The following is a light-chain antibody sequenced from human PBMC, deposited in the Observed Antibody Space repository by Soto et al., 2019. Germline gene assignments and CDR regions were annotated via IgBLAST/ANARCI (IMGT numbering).Light chain of an antibody. CDR3: QQSYDHPLT. J-gene: IGKJ5*01. Sequence: DIQMTQSPSSLSASVGDRVSITCRASQTISSSVNWFQQKPGEVPKILISGASILESGVPSRFRGSGSGTDFTLTISNLQPEDFATYYCQQSYDHPLTFGQGTRLDI. V-gene: IGKV1-39*01. CDR2: GAS. CDR1: QTISSS.